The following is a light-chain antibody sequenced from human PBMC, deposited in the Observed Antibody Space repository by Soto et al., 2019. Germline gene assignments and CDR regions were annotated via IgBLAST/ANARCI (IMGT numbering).Light chain of an antibody. Sequence: QSVLTQPASVSGSPGQSITISCTGTSSEVGSYNLVSWYQRHPGKAPKLMIYEGSKRPSGVSNRFSGSKSGNTASLTISGLQAEDEADYYCCSYAGSSSVVFGGGTQLTVL. CDR2: EGS. V-gene: IGLV2-23*01. CDR1: SSEVGSYNL. J-gene: IGLJ2*01. CDR3: CSYAGSSSVV.